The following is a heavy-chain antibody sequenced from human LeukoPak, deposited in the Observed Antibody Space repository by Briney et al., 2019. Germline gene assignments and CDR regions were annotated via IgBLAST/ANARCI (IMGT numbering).Heavy chain of an antibody. Sequence: PSQTLSLTCTVSGGSISSSNYYWSWIRQPAGKGLEWIGRIYSSGTINYNPSLKSRVTISVDTSKNQFSLKLSSVTAADTAVYYCARGGYCGGDCYFYYWGQGTLVTVSS. J-gene: IGHJ4*02. CDR1: GGSISSSNYY. V-gene: IGHV4-61*02. CDR3: ARGGYCGGDCYFYY. D-gene: IGHD2-21*02. CDR2: IYSSGTI.